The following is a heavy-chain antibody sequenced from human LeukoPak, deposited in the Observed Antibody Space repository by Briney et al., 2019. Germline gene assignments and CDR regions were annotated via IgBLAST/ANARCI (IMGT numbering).Heavy chain of an antibody. J-gene: IGHJ5*02. CDR1: GFTFSSYG. Sequence: GPLRLSCAASGFTFSSYGMHWVRQAPGKGLEWVAVISYDGSNKYYADSVKGRFTISRDNSKNTLYLQMNSLRAEDTAVYYCAKDPIGAWGQGTLVTVSS. CDR2: ISYDGSNK. V-gene: IGHV3-30*18. D-gene: IGHD2-15*01. CDR3: AKDPIGA.